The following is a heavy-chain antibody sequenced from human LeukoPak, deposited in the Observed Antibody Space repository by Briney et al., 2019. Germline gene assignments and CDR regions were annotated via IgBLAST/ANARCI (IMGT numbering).Heavy chain of an antibody. CDR2: IW. D-gene: IGHD6-13*01. Sequence: PGRSLRLSCAASGLTFSSYGMHWVRQAPGKGLEWVAVIWSDSVKGRFTISRDNSKNTLYLQMNSLRAEDTAVYYCARSPGIAAAGTGPEDYWGQGTLVTVSS. CDR3: ARSPGIAAAGTGPEDY. CDR1: GLTFSSYG. V-gene: IGHV3-33*01. J-gene: IGHJ4*02.